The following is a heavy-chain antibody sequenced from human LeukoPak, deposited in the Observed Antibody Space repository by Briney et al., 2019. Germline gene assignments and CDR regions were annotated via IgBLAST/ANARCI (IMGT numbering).Heavy chain of an antibody. V-gene: IGHV3-30*02. D-gene: IGHD6-19*01. CDR3: ARGSSGWYGIDY. CDR2: IRYDGSNK. CDR1: RVTSSSYA. J-gene: IGHJ4*02. Sequence: PVGSLRLSCAPSRVTSSSYAMHWVRQAPGERLEWVAFIRYDGSNKYYAGPVKGRFTISRDNSKNTLYLQMNLLSAEDTPVYYCARGSSGWYGIDYCGQGDLVNVSS.